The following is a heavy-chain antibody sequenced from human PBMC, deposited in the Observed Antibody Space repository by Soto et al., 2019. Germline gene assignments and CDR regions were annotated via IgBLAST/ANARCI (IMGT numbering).Heavy chain of an antibody. D-gene: IGHD6-6*01. CDR3: ARGGRGSSRDWGVYYYYYYMDV. V-gene: IGHV4-34*01. CDR2: INHSGST. CDR1: GGSFSGYY. Sequence: SETLSLTCAVYGGSFSGYYWSWIRQPPGKGLEWIGEINHSGSTNYNPSLKSRVTISVDTSKNQFSLKLSSVTAADTAVYYCARGGRGSSRDWGVYYYYYYMDVWGKGTTVTVSS. J-gene: IGHJ6*03.